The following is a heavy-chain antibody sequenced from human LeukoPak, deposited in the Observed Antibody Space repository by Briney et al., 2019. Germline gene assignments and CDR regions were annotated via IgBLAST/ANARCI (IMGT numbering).Heavy chain of an antibody. CDR2: IWSDESDE. Sequence: GGSLRLSCAASGFTVRNFDIHWVRQTPGKGLEWVAVIWSDESDEYYADSMKGRFTISRDNSKNMVYLQMNSLRAEDTAVYYCARHRGRYSRSLDFWDQGTLVTVAS. D-gene: IGHD2-2*01. CDR3: ARHRGRYSRSLDF. CDR1: GFTVRNFD. J-gene: IGHJ4*02. V-gene: IGHV3-33*01.